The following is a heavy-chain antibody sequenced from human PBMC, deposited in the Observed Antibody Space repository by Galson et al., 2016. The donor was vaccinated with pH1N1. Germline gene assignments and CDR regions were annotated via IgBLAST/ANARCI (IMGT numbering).Heavy chain of an antibody. CDR2: INTDGTRT. J-gene: IGHJ4*02. Sequence: LRLSCAASGFTFSNYWINWVRQVPGKGLVWVSRINTDGTRTTYADSVKGRFVISRDNAKNTLYLQMNSLRAEDTAVYFCAREPYYPYYLDYWGQGTLVTVSS. CDR3: AREPYYPYYLDY. CDR1: GFTFSNYW. V-gene: IGHV3-74*03. D-gene: IGHD1-26*01.